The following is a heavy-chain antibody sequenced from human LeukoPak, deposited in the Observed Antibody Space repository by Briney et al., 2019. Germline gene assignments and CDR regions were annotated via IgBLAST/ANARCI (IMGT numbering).Heavy chain of an antibody. CDR3: ARHVVRLYSSGWYYDNNWFDP. CDR2: IYYSGST. V-gene: IGHV4-59*08. Sequence: PSETLSLTCTVSGGSISSYYWSWIQQPPGKGLEWIGYIYYSGSTNYNPSLKSRVTISVDTSKNQFSLKLSSVTAADTAVYYCARHVVRLYSSGWYYDNNWFDPWGQGTLVTVSS. J-gene: IGHJ5*02. D-gene: IGHD6-19*01. CDR1: GGSISSYY.